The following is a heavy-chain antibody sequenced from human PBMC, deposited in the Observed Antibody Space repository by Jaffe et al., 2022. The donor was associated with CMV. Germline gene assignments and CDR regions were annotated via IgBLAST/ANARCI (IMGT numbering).Heavy chain of an antibody. D-gene: IGHD6-19*01. CDR3: AHIGVAVAGSNNYFDY. CDR2: IYWDDDK. V-gene: IGHV2-5*02. Sequence: QITLKESGPTLVKPTQTLTLTCTFSGFSLSTSGVGVGWIRQPPGKALEWLALIYWDDDKRYSPSLKSRLTITKDTSKNQVVLTMTNMDPVDTATYYCAHIGVAVAGSNNYFDYWGQGTLVTVSS. J-gene: IGHJ4*02. CDR1: GFSLSTSGVG.